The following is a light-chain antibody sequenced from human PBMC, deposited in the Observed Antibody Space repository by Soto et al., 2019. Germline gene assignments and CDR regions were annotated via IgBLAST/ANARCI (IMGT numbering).Light chain of an antibody. CDR2: EVN. Sequence: QSALTQPASVSGSPGQSITISCTGTSSDVGGYEYVSWYQQHPGKAPKLMIYEVNNRPSGVSNRFSGSNSGTSASLAITGLQAEDEADYYCQTYDSSLSGWVFGGGTKVTVL. J-gene: IGLJ3*02. V-gene: IGLV2-14*01. CDR3: QTYDSSLSGWV. CDR1: SSDVGGYEY.